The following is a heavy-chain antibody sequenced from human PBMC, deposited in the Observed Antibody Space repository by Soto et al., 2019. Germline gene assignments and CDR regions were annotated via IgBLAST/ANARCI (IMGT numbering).Heavy chain of an antibody. V-gene: IGHV4-39*01. D-gene: IGHD6-6*01. J-gene: IGHJ4*02. Sequence: QLQLQESGPGLVKPSETLSLTCTVSGGSISSSSYYWGWIRQPPGKGLEWIGSIYYSGSTYYNPSLKSRVTISVDTSKNQFSLKLSSVTAADTAVYYCARIIAARPRRFDYWGQGTLVTVSS. CDR1: GGSISSSSYY. CDR3: ARIIAARPRRFDY. CDR2: IYYSGST.